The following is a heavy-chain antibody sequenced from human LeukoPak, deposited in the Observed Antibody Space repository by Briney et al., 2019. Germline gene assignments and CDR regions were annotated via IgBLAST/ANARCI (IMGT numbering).Heavy chain of an antibody. D-gene: IGHD3-3*01. CDR1: GFTFSSYG. CDR2: IKQDGSEK. CDR3: ASLKNPPFRRFLEWSLGSFSGNWFDP. V-gene: IGHV3-7*01. J-gene: IGHJ5*02. Sequence: PGGSLRLSCAASGFTFSSYGMHWVRQAPGKGLEWVANIKQDGSEKYYVDSVKGRFTISRDNAKNSLYLQMNSLRAEDTAVYYCASLKNPPFRRFLEWSLGSFSGNWFDPWGQGTLVTVSS.